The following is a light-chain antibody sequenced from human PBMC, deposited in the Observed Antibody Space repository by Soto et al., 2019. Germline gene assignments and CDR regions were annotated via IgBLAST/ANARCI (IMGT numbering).Light chain of an antibody. V-gene: IGKV1-39*01. J-gene: IGKJ1*01. CDR1: QSISTF. Sequence: DIQMTQSPASLSASIGDRVTISCRASQSISTFLNWYQQRPGKAPKLLIYAASSLQSGVPSRFSGRGSVTDFTLTIRSLQPEDFATYYCQQSYSTLRTFGQGTKVEIK. CDR2: AAS. CDR3: QQSYSTLRT.